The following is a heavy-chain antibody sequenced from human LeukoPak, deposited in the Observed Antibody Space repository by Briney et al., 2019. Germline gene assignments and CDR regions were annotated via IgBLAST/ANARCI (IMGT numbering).Heavy chain of an antibody. Sequence: GGSLTLSCAASGFTFSSYAMSWVRQAPGKGLEWVSDISGSGGSTYYADSVKGRFTISRDNSKNTLYLQMNSLKAEDTAVYYCAKDRLAAAGPNWFDPWGQGTLVTVSS. CDR1: GFTFSSYA. J-gene: IGHJ5*02. CDR3: AKDRLAAAGPNWFDP. V-gene: IGHV3-23*01. D-gene: IGHD6-13*01. CDR2: ISGSGGST.